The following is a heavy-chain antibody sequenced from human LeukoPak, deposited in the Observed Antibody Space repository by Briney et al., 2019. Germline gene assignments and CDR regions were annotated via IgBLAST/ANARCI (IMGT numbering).Heavy chain of an antibody. CDR1: GFTFSDHS. J-gene: IGHJ4*02. D-gene: IGHD1-14*01. Sequence: GGSLRLSCAASGFTFSDHSMDWVRQAPGKGLEWVGRTRNKANSYTAEYAASVKGRFTISRDDSKNLLYLQMNSLKTEDTAVYYCARNRPLGPLDYWGQGTLVTVSS. V-gene: IGHV3-72*01. CDR2: TRNKANSYTA. CDR3: ARNRPLGPLDY.